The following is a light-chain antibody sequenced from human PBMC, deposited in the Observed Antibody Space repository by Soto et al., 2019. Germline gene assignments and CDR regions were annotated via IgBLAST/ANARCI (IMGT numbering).Light chain of an antibody. CDR2: AAS. V-gene: IGKV3-15*01. CDR1: QSVRSN. CDR3: QQYNNWPRT. Sequence: EIVMTHSPATLSVSPCEWAALSCRASQSVRSNLAWYQQRPGQAPRLLIYAASTRATGIPARFSGSGSGTEFTLIIDSLQSEDFAVYYCQQYNNWPRTFGQGTKVDNK. J-gene: IGKJ1*01.